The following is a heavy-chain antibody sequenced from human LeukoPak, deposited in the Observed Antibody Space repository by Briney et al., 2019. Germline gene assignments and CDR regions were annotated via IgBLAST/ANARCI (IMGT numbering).Heavy chain of an antibody. J-gene: IGHJ4*02. CDR1: GYSFTSYW. Sequence: GESLEISCKGSGYSFTSYWIGWVRQMPGKGLEWMGIIYPGDSDTRYSPSFQGQVTISADKSISTAYLQWSSLKASDTAMYYCARAAYCSGGSCYSGGCYYWGQGTLVTVSS. D-gene: IGHD2-15*01. CDR3: ARAAYCSGGSCYSGGCYY. V-gene: IGHV5-51*01. CDR2: IYPGDSDT.